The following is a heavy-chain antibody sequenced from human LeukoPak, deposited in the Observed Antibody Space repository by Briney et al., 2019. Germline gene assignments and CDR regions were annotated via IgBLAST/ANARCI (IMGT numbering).Heavy chain of an antibody. D-gene: IGHD3-10*01. V-gene: IGHV3-30*04. Sequence: GRSLRLSCAASGFTFNSYAMHWVRQAPGKGLEWVAVISYDGSSKYYADSVKGRFTISRDNAKNSLYLQMNSLRAEDTAVYYCARVWVYLDYWGQGTLVTVSS. J-gene: IGHJ4*02. CDR3: ARVWVYLDY. CDR1: GFTFNSYA. CDR2: ISYDGSSK.